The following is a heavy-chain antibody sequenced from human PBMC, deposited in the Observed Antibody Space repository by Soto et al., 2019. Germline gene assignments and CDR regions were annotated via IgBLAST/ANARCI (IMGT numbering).Heavy chain of an antibody. CDR2: IYPGDSGT. CDR1: GYNFSSYW. D-gene: IGHD3-10*01. Sequence: GESLKISCKVSGYNFSSYWIGGVRQMPGKGLEWMGIIYPGDSGTRYSPSFQGQVTISVDKSISTAYLQWTSLKASDTAMYYCARNYYGSGYYYYYGMDVWGQGTTVTVSS. CDR3: ARNYYGSGYYYYYGMDV. J-gene: IGHJ6*02. V-gene: IGHV5-51*01.